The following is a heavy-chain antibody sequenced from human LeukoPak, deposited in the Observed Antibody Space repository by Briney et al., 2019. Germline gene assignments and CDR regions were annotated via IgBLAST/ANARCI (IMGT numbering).Heavy chain of an antibody. D-gene: IGHD4-23*01. CDR1: GGTFSGYA. CDR3: ARDSGPVVTPDYYYYMDV. V-gene: IGHV1-69*05. CDR2: IIPIFGTA. Sequence: SVKVSCKASGGTFSGYAISWVRQAPGQGLEWMGGIIPIFGTANYAQKFQGRVTITTDESTSIAYMELSSLRSEDTAVYYCARDSGPVVTPDYYYYMDVWGKGTTVTVSS. J-gene: IGHJ6*03.